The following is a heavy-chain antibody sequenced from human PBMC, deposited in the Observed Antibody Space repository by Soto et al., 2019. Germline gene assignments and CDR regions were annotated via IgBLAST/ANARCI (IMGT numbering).Heavy chain of an antibody. Sequence: QVQLVQSGAEVKKPGSSVKVSCKASGGTISRYSITWVRQAPGHGLEWIGRVIPIFGIPTYAQKFQGRVTITADESTSTAYMELSSVRSDDTAVYYCAREDRDRETGLVPAAIDGMDVWGQWTTVTVSS. V-gene: IGHV1-69*08. CDR1: GGTISRYS. J-gene: IGHJ6*02. D-gene: IGHD2-2*01. CDR3: AREDRDRETGLVPAAIDGMDV. CDR2: VIPIFGIP.